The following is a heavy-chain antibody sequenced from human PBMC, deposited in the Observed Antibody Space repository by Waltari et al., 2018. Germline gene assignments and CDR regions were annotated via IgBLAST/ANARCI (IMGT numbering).Heavy chain of an antibody. CDR1: GGSISSHY. CDR2: IYYSGST. Sequence: QVQLQESGPGLVKPSETLSLTCTVSGGSISSHYWSWLRQPPGKGLEWIGYIYYSGSTNYNPSLKSRVTISVDTSKNQFSLKLSSVTAADTAVYYCAREGYSSSSYAFDIWGQGTMVTVSS. D-gene: IGHD6-6*01. CDR3: AREGYSSSSYAFDI. J-gene: IGHJ3*02. V-gene: IGHV4-59*11.